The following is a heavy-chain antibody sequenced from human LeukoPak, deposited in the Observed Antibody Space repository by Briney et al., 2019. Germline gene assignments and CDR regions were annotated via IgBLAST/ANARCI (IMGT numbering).Heavy chain of an antibody. V-gene: IGHV4-59*12. CDR1: GDSMSSYY. Sequence: SETLSLTCTVSGDSMSSYYWSWIRQPPGRGLEWIAYMYYSGSTNYNPSLKSRVTMSLDTSKNQFSLKLSSVTAADTAVYYCVASSTTPYYFDYWGQGTLVTVSS. J-gene: IGHJ4*02. CDR2: MYYSGST. D-gene: IGHD5/OR15-5a*01. CDR3: VASSTTPYYFDY.